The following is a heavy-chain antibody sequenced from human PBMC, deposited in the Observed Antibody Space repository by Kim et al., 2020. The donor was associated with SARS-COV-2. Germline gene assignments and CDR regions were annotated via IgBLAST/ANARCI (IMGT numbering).Heavy chain of an antibody. D-gene: IGHD6-13*01. J-gene: IGHJ4*02. Sequence: FYAGSVKGRFTISRDNSKNTLYLQMNSLRDEDTAVYYCAKDTAAPGEVNYWGQGTLVTVSS. V-gene: IGHV3-23*01. CDR3: AKDTAAPGEVNY.